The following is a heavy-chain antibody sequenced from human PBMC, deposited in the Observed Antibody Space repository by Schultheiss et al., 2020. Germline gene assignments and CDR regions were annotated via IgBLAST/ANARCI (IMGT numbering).Heavy chain of an antibody. CDR1: GFTFSSYS. J-gene: IGHJ6*02. CDR2: ISGGGDTT. CDR3: ARAMDCSSTSCYTDEGFYYYGMDV. D-gene: IGHD2-2*01. Sequence: GESLKISCAASGFTFSSYSMNWVRQAPGKGLEWVSAISGGGDTTYYAGSVKGRFTNSRDNSKNTLYLQMGSLRAEDMAVYYCARAMDCSSTSCYTDEGFYYYGMDVWGQGTTVTVSS. V-gene: IGHV3-23*01.